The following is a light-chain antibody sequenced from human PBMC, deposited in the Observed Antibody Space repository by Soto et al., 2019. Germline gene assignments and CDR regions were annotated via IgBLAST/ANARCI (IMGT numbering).Light chain of an antibody. Sequence: QSALTQPASVSGSPGQSITISCTGTSSDVAGYNYVSWYQQHPCKVPKLIIYDVSNRPSGVSNLFSGSKSGNTASLTISGRQAEEEADYYFNSYTSIITEIFGGGTKVTVL. J-gene: IGLJ2*01. V-gene: IGLV2-14*01. CDR3: NSYTSIITEI. CDR2: DVS. CDR1: SSDVAGYNY.